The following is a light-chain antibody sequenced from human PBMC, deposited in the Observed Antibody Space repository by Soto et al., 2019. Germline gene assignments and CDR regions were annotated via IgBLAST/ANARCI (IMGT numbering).Light chain of an antibody. J-gene: IGLJ2*01. CDR1: SSNIGGNT. Sequence: QSVLTQPPSASGTPGQRVTISCSGSSSNIGGNTVNWYQQLPGTAPKLLIYKNDQRPSGVPDRFSGSKSGTSASLAISGLQSEDEAEYYCAAWDDSLNGVVFGGGTKLTVL. CDR3: AAWDDSLNGVV. V-gene: IGLV1-44*01. CDR2: KND.